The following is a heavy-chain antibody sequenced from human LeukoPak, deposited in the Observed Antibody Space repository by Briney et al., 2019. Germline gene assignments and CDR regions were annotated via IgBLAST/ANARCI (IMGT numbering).Heavy chain of an antibody. CDR2: INGRDGRT. Sequence: PGGSLRLSCAAPGFTFSNYAMGWVSQAPGKRLEWVSSINGRDGRTYYADSVRGRFSISSDNSKNTLFLQMNSLRAEDTAVYYCARGEAFAFDMWGQGTVVTVSS. V-gene: IGHV3-23*01. J-gene: IGHJ3*02. CDR3: ARGEAFAFDM. CDR1: GFTFSNYA.